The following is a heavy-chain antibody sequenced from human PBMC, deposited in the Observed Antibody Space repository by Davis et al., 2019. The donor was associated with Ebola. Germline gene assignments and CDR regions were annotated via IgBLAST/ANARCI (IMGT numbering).Heavy chain of an antibody. Sequence: GESLKISCEGSENTFTYYWIGWVRQMPGKGLEWMGIIFPGDSETRYSPFFQGQVTISADKSTNTAYLEWSSLKASDTATYYCARHCGGDCPIDYWGQGTLVTVSS. V-gene: IGHV5-51*01. CDR3: ARHCGGDCPIDY. CDR2: IFPGDSET. CDR1: ENTFTYYW. J-gene: IGHJ4*02. D-gene: IGHD2-21*02.